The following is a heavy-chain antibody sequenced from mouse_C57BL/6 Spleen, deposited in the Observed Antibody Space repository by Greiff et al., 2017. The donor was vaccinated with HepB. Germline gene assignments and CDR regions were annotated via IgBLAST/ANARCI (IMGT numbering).Heavy chain of an antibody. D-gene: IGHD3-2*02. CDR1: GFSLTSYG. Sequence: VKLMESGPGLVQPSQSLSITCTVSGFSLTSYGVHWVRQSPGKGLEWLGVIWSGGSTDYNAAFISRLSISKDNSKSQVFFKMNSLQADDTAIYYCARNRDDSSGPRFDYWGQGTTLTVSS. CDR2: IWSGGST. CDR3: ARNRDDSSGPRFDY. V-gene: IGHV2-2*01. J-gene: IGHJ2*01.